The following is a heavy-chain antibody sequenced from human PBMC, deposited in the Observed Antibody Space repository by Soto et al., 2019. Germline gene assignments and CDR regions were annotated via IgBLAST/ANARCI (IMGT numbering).Heavy chain of an antibody. CDR2: ISAYNGNT. D-gene: IGHD6-6*01. CDR3: ARDGSSAPFYYYYGMDV. J-gene: IGHJ6*02. V-gene: IGHV1-18*01. CDR1: GYTFTSYG. Sequence: GASVNVSCKASGYTFTSYGISWVRQAPGQGLEWMGWISAYNGNTNYAQKLQGRVTMTTDTSTSTAYMELRSLRSDDTAVYYCARDGSSAPFYYYYGMDVWGQGTTVTVSS.